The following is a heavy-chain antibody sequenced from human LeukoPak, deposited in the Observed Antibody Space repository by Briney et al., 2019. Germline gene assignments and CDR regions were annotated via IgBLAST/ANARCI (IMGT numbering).Heavy chain of an antibody. Sequence: SETLSLTCTVSGGSISSSSYYWGWIRQPPGKGLEWIGSIYYSGSTYYNPSLKSRVTISVDTSENQFSLKLSSVTAADTAVYYCARPARSGVVTYFDYWGQGTLVTVSS. CDR1: GGSISSSSYY. CDR3: ARPARSGVVTYFDY. J-gene: IGHJ4*02. CDR2: IYYSGST. V-gene: IGHV4-39*01. D-gene: IGHD3-3*01.